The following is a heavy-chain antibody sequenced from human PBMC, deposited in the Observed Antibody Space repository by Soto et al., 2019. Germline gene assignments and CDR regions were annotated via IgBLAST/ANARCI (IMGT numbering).Heavy chain of an antibody. Sequence: QVQLQKSGPGLVKPSQTLSLTCTVSGGSVSSGDYYWSWIRQDPEKGLEWIGYIRYSGSSYYKPSLKSRVTISLDTSKNQFSLKLSSVTAADTAVYYCSRAFCRGNTCYSYDYWGQGTLVTVS. J-gene: IGHJ4*02. CDR3: SRAFCRGNTCYSYDY. V-gene: IGHV4-31*03. CDR2: IRYSGSS. D-gene: IGHD2-15*01. CDR1: GGSVSSGDYY.